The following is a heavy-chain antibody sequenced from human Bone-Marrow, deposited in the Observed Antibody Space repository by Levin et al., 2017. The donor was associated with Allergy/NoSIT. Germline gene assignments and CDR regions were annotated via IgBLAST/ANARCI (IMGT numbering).Heavy chain of an antibody. D-gene: IGHD6-13*01. Sequence: LSLTCAASGFTFSRLWMTWVRQAPGKGLEWVANIKHDGSEKYYVDSVKGRFTISRDNSKNSLYLQMSSLRLEDTAVYYCTSGGSTSSWYWGGWGQGTLVTVSS. V-gene: IGHV3-7*01. CDR3: TSGGSTSSWYWGG. J-gene: IGHJ4*02. CDR1: GFTFSRLW. CDR2: IKHDGSEK.